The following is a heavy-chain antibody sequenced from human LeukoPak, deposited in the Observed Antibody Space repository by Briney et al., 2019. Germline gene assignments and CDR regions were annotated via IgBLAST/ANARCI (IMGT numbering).Heavy chain of an antibody. D-gene: IGHD6-6*01. Sequence: GGSLRLSCTASWFTFSDYWMTWVRQAPGKGPEWVANIKQDGSQRYYVDSVRGRFTISRDNAKNSLFLQMNGLRAEDTAVYYCARRGGSSSRRSPIDYWGQGTLVTVSS. CDR2: IKQDGSQR. CDR1: WFTFSDYW. CDR3: ARRGGSSSRRSPIDY. V-gene: IGHV3-7*01. J-gene: IGHJ4*02.